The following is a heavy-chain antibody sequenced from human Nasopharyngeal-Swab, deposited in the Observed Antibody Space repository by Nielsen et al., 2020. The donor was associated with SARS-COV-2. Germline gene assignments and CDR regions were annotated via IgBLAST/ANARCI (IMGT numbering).Heavy chain of an antibody. V-gene: IGHV3-9*01. Sequence: GGSLRLSCAASGFTFDDYSMHWVRQAPGKGLEWVSGISWNSGSTGYADSVKGRFNISRDNAKNSPYMQMNSLRAEDTALYYCAKDMVSLGVCADYWGQGTLVTVSS. CDR3: AKDMVSLGVCADY. CDR2: ISWNSGST. CDR1: GFTFDDYS. J-gene: IGHJ4*02. D-gene: IGHD2-8*01.